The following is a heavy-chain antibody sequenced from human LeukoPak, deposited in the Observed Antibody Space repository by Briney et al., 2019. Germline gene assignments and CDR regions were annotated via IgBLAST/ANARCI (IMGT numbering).Heavy chain of an antibody. J-gene: IGHJ4*02. CDR3: AREMFYDSSGYYYNPPPPDY. CDR1: GFTFSSYA. D-gene: IGHD3-22*01. CDR2: ISYDGSNK. V-gene: IGHV3-30-3*01. Sequence: GGSLRLSCAASGFTFSSYAMHWVRQAPGKGLEWVAVISYDGSNKYYADSVKGRFTISRDNSKNTLYLQMNSLRAEDTAVYYCAREMFYDSSGYYYNPPPPDYWGQGTLVTVSS.